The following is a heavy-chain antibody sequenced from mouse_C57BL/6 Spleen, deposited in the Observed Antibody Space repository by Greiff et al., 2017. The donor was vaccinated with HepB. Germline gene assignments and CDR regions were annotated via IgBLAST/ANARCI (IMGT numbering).Heavy chain of an antibody. CDR1: GFNIKDDY. CDR3: TTSHYYGSSYNGAMDY. J-gene: IGHJ4*01. D-gene: IGHD1-1*01. Sequence: EVKLVESGAELVRPGASVKLSCTASGFNIKDDYMHWVKQRPEQGLEWIGWIDPENGDTEYASKFQGKATITADTSSNTAYLQLSSLTSEDTAVYYCTTSHYYGSSYNGAMDYWGQGTSVTVSS. V-gene: IGHV14-4*01. CDR2: IDPENGDT.